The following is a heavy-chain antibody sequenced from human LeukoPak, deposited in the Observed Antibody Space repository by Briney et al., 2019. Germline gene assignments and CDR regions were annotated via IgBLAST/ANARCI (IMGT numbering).Heavy chain of an antibody. Sequence: GGSLRLSCAASGFTVSSNYMSWVRQAPGKGLEWVSVIYSGGSTYYADSVKGRFTISRDNSKNTLYLQMNSLRAEDTAVYYCARVTIFGVVRYEDVWGKGITVTVSS. J-gene: IGHJ6*04. CDR2: IYSGGST. D-gene: IGHD3-3*01. CDR1: GFTVSSNY. V-gene: IGHV3-53*01. CDR3: ARVTIFGVVRYEDV.